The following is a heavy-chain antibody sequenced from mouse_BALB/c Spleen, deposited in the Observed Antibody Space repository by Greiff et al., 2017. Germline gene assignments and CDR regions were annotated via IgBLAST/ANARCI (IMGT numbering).Heavy chain of an antibody. CDR1: GFTFSSFG. V-gene: IGHV5-17*02. Sequence: EVKLVESGGGLVQPGGSRKLSCAASGFTFSSFGMHWVRQAPEKGLEWVAYISSGSSTIYYADTVKGRVTISRDNPKNTLFLQMTSLRSEDTAMYYCARKDYGSSYFDYWGQGTTLTVSS. CDR3: ARKDYGSSYFDY. J-gene: IGHJ2*01. CDR2: ISSGSSTI. D-gene: IGHD1-1*01.